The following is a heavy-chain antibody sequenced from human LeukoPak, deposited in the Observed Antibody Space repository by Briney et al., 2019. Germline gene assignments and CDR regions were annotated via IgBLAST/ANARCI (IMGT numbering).Heavy chain of an antibody. J-gene: IGHJ1*01. Sequence: GGSLRLSCAAYGFTLSSYGMDWVRQAAGKGLEWVAAIWYDGSNKYYADSVKGRFTISRDNSKDTLYLQMNSLRAEDTAVYYCARGIDYYGSGSYPLHFQHWGQGTLVTVSS. V-gene: IGHV3-33*01. CDR1: GFTLSSYG. D-gene: IGHD3-10*01. CDR2: IWYDGSNK. CDR3: ARGIDYYGSGSYPLHFQH.